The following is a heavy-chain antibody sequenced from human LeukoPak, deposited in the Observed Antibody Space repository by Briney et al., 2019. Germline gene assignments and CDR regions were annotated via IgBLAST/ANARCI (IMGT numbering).Heavy chain of an antibody. CDR1: GYTFTSYD. Sequence: GASVKVSCKASGYTFTSYDINWVRQATGQGLEWMGWMNPNSGNTGYAQKFQGRVTMTRNTSISTAYMELSSLRSEDTAVYYCARVLVCSSTSCRGPVAYWGQGTLVTVSS. V-gene: IGHV1-8*01. CDR3: ARVLVCSSTSCRGPVAY. J-gene: IGHJ4*02. CDR2: MNPNSGNT. D-gene: IGHD2-2*01.